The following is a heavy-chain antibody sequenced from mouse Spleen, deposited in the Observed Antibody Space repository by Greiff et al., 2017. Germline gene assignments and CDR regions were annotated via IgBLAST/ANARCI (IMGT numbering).Heavy chain of an antibody. J-gene: IGHJ2*01. CDR2: IDPENGDT. CDR3: TTISILDY. V-gene: IGHV14-4*01. CDR1: GFTIKDDY. Sequence: VQLKQSGAELVRPGASVKLSCTASGFTIKDDYMHWVKQRPEQGLEWIGWIDPENGDTEYASKFQGKATITADTSSNTAYLQLSSLTSEDTAVYYCTTISILDYWGQGTTLTVSS.